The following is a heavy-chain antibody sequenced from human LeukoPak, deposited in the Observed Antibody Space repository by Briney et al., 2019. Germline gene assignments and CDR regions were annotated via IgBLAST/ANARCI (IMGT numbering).Heavy chain of an antibody. V-gene: IGHV3-53*01. CDR2: VYSDGRI. D-gene: IGHD5-18*01. J-gene: IGHJ4*02. Sequence: GGSLRLSCAASGFTVSSNYMSWVREAPGKGLEWVSVVYSDGRIHSADSVKGRFTISRDDSKNTLSLQMNSLRAEDTAVYYCARESGYSYGLAGFFDYWGQGTLVTVSS. CDR3: ARESGYSYGLAGFFDY. CDR1: GFTVSSNY.